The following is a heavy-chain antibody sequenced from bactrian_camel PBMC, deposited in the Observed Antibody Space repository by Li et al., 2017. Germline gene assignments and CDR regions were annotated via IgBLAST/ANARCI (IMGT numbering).Heavy chain of an antibody. CDR2: INDRGRDS. Sequence: HVQLVESGGGSVQAGGSLRLSCAASGFAFSTTWMYWVRQAPGKGLEWVSGINDRGRDSYYADSVKGRFTISRDNVENTLYLQMHDLNPDDTAVYTCAAGRRMLTCVWNYWGQGTQVTVS. V-gene: IGHV3S1*01. J-gene: IGHJ4*01. D-gene: IGHD1*01. CDR3: AAGRRMLTCVWNY. CDR1: GFAFSTTW.